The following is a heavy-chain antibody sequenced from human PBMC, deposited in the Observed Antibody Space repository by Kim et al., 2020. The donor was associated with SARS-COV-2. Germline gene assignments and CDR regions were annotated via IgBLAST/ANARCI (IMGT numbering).Heavy chain of an antibody. CDR1: GGSISSSSYY. CDR3: ARAQGDYDYVWGSYRFYYFDY. Sequence: SETLSLTCTVSGGSISSSSYYWGWIRQPPGKGLEWIGSIYYSGSTYYNPSLKSRVTISVDTSKNQFSLKLSSVTAADTAVYYCARAQGDYDYVWGSYRFYYFDYWGQGTLVTVSS. J-gene: IGHJ4*02. CDR2: IYYSGST. V-gene: IGHV4-39*07. D-gene: IGHD3-16*02.